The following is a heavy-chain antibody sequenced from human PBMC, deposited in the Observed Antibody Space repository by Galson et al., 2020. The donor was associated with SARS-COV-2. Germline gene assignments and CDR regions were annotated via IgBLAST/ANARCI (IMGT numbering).Heavy chain of an antibody. CDR2: IKQDGSER. D-gene: IGHD7-27*01. J-gene: IGHJ4*02. CDR1: GFTFGSYW. CDR3: ATGSEALGPF. V-gene: IGHV3-7*03. Sequence: GGSLRLSCAASGFTFGSYWLSWVRQAPGKGLEWVANIKQDGSERYYADSVKGRFSISRDNAKTTLYLQMNGLRAEDTAVYYCATGSEALGPFWVQGTLVAVSS.